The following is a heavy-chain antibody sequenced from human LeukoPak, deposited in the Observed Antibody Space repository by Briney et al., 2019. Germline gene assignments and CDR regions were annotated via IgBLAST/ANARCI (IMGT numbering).Heavy chain of an antibody. V-gene: IGHV4-4*07. CDR2: IYTSGST. Sequence: SETLSLTCTVSGGSISSYYWSWIRQPAGKGLEWIGHIYTSGSTNYNPSLKSRVTMSVDTSKNQFSLKLSSVTAADTAVYYCARGFDYDSRGYYFDYWGQGTLVTVSS. J-gene: IGHJ4*02. CDR3: ARGFDYDSRGYYFDY. D-gene: IGHD3-22*01. CDR1: GGSISSYY.